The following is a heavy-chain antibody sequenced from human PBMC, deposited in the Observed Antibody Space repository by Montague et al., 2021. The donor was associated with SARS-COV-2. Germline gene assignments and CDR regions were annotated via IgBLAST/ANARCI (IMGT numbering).Heavy chain of an antibody. D-gene: IGHD3-10*01. CDR1: GDSVSSNIAA. V-gene: IGHV6-1*01. CDR2: TYYRSKWYN. CDR3: TQERGPGRTAWHYFDY. Sequence: CAISGDSVSSNIAAWNWIRQSPSRGLEWLGRTYYRSKWYNDYAVSVRSRITISPDTSKNQFSLQLYSVTPEDTAVYYCTQERGPGRTAWHYFDYWGQGTLVTVSP. J-gene: IGHJ4*02.